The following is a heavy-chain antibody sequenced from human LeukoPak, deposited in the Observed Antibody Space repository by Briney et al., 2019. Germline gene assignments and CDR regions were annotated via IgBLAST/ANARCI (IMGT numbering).Heavy chain of an antibody. CDR1: GGTFSSYA. V-gene: IGHV1-69*13. CDR3: ARGSSAGYYYGMDV. D-gene: IGHD2-15*01. Sequence: ASVKVSCKASGGTFSSYAISWVRQAPGQGLEWMGGIIPIFGTANYAQKFQGRVTITADESTSTAYVELSSLRSEDTAVYYCARGSSAGYYYGMDVWGKGTTVIVSS. CDR2: IIPIFGTA. J-gene: IGHJ6*04.